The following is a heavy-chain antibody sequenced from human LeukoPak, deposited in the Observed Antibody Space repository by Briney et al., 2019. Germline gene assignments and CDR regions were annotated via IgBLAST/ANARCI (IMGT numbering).Heavy chain of an antibody. D-gene: IGHD3-10*01. CDR2: IIPIFGTA. V-gene: IGHV1-69*05. J-gene: IGHJ4*02. CDR3: ATRITMVRGALTFVLY. Sequence: VASVKVSCKASGGTFSSYAISWVRQAPGQGLEWMGRIIPIFGTANYAQKFQGRVTITTDESTSTAYMELSSLRSEDTAVYYCATRITMVRGALTFVLYWGQGTLVTVSS. CDR1: GGTFSSYA.